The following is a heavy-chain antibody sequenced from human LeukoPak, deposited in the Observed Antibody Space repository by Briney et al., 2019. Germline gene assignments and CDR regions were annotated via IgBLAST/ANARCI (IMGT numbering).Heavy chain of an antibody. CDR3: GSAISGYSSGYIHYYFYMDV. D-gene: IGHD5-18*01. CDR2: IIPTFGPA. V-gene: IGHV1-69*05. J-gene: IGHJ6*03. CDR1: GGSFSEYA. Sequence: SVKVSCKASGGSFSEYAISWVRQAPGQGPEWMGGIIPTFGPANYAQKFQGRVTITTDEFTSTVYMELSSLRSEDTAVYYCGSAISGYSSGYIHYYFYMDVWGKGTTVTVSS.